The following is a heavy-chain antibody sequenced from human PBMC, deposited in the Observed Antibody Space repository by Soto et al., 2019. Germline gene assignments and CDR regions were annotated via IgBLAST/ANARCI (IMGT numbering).Heavy chain of an antibody. J-gene: IGHJ4*02. CDR3: ARVDCSGGSCYSAPFDH. CDR1: GFTFSSYS. D-gene: IGHD2-15*01. CDR2: ISSSSSYI. V-gene: IGHV3-21*01. Sequence: EVQLVESGGGLVKPGGALRLSCAASGFTFSSYSMNWVRQAPGKGLEWVSSISSSSSYIYYADSVKGRFTISRDNAKNSLYLQMNSLRAEDKAVYYCARVDCSGGSCYSAPFDHWGQGTLVTVSS.